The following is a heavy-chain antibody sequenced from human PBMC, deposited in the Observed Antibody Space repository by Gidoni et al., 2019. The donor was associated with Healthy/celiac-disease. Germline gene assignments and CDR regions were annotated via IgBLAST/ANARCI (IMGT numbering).Heavy chain of an antibody. CDR2: IYYSGST. D-gene: IGHD1-26*01. Sequence: QVQLQESCPGLVQPSETLSLTCTVSGGSISSYYWSWITQPPGKGLEWIGYIYYSGSTNYNPSLKSRVTISVDTSKNQFSLKLSSVTAADTAVYYCARSRSGSYYYYGMDVWGQGTTVTVSS. J-gene: IGHJ6*02. CDR1: GGSISSYY. CDR3: ARSRSGSYYYYGMDV. V-gene: IGHV4-59*01.